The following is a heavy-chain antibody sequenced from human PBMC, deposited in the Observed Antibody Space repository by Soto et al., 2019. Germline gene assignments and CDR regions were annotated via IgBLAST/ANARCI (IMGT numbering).Heavy chain of an antibody. Sequence: SETLSLTCTVSGGSISSYYWSWIRQPPGKGLEWIGYIYYSGSTNYNPSLKSRVTISVDTSKNQFSLKLSSVTAADTAVYYCARVRGAARSEYAFDIWGQGTMVTVSS. J-gene: IGHJ3*02. D-gene: IGHD6-6*01. CDR2: IYYSGST. V-gene: IGHV4-59*01. CDR1: GGSISSYY. CDR3: ARVRGAARSEYAFDI.